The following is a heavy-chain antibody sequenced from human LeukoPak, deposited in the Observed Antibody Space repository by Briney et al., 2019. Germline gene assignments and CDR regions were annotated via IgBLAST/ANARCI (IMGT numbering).Heavy chain of an antibody. CDR3: ARVAGTFYGEAYFDY. Sequence: SGTLSLTCAVSGDSISGSNWWSWVRPPPGKGLEWIGEIYHSGSTNYNPSHKSRVTISVDKSKNQFSLKLSSVTAADTAVYYCARVAGTFYGEAYFDYWGQGTLVTVSS. D-gene: IGHD3-10*01. J-gene: IGHJ4*02. CDR1: GDSISGSNW. V-gene: IGHV4-4*02. CDR2: IYHSGST.